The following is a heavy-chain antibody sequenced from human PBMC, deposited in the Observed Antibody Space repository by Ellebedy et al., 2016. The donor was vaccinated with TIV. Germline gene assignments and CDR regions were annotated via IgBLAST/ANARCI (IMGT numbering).Heavy chain of an antibody. CDR3: ARGYSYEFDY. J-gene: IGHJ4*02. Sequence: AASVKVSCKASGYSFTSSAMSWVRQAPGQGLEWMGWLDAGTGDTKYSQNFQGRLTITSDASASTVYMELSSLRSGDTAVYFCARGYSYEFDYWGQGTLVTVSS. CDR1: GYSFTSSA. V-gene: IGHV1-3*01. CDR2: LDAGTGDT. D-gene: IGHD5-18*01.